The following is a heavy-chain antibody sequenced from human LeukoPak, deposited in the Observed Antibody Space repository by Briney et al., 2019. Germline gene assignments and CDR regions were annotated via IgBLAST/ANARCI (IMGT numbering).Heavy chain of an antibody. J-gene: IGHJ4*02. Sequence: GASVTVSCKASGYTFTGYYMHWVRQAPGQRLEWMGWINAGNGNTKYSQEFQGRVTITRDTSASTAYMELSSLRSEDMAVYYCARARVGFGELFYYFDYWGQGTLVTVSS. V-gene: IGHV1-3*03. D-gene: IGHD3-10*01. CDR3: ARARVGFGELFYYFDY. CDR2: INAGNGNT. CDR1: GYTFTGYY.